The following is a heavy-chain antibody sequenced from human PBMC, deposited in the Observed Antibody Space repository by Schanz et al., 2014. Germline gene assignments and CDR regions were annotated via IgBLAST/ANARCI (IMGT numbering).Heavy chain of an antibody. Sequence: QVQLVESGGGVVQPGRSLRLSCAASGFTFSSYGMHWVRQAPGKGLEWVAIIWYDGSNKYYADSVKGRFTISRDNSKNALSLQMSSLRAENTDVYYCARDGDFDYWGQGTLVTVSS. V-gene: IGHV3-33*01. CDR1: GFTFSSYG. CDR3: ARDGDFDY. J-gene: IGHJ4*02. CDR2: IWYDGSNK.